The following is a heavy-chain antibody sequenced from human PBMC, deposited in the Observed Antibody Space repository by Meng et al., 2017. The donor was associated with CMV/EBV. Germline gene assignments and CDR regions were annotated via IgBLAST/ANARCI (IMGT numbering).Heavy chain of an antibody. D-gene: IGHD1-26*01. CDR3: ASEVGAATAFDY. CDR1: GGSISSSNW. J-gene: IGHJ4*02. Sequence: CAVSGGSISSSNWWSWVRQPPGKGLEWIGEIYHSGSTNYNPSLKSRVTISVDKSKNQFSLKLSSVTAADTAVYYCASEVGAATAFDYWGQGTLVTVSS. CDR2: IYHSGST. V-gene: IGHV4-4*02.